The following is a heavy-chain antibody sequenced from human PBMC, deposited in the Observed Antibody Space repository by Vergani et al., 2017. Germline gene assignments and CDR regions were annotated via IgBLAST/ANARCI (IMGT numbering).Heavy chain of an antibody. J-gene: IGHJ4*02. CDR2: ISGSGGST. V-gene: IGHV3-23*04. CDR1: GFTFDDYA. Sequence: EVQLVESGGGVVQPGGSLRLSCAASGFTFDDYAMHWVRQAPGKGLEWVSAISGSGGSTYYADSVKGRFTISRDNSKNTLYLQMNSLRAEDTAVYYCARRPSYSSSWYYFDYWGQGTLVTVSS. CDR3: ARRPSYSSSWYYFDY. D-gene: IGHD6-13*01.